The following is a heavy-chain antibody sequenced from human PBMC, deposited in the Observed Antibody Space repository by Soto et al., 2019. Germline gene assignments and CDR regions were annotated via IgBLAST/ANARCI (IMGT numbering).Heavy chain of an antibody. CDR2: IYSGGST. D-gene: IGHD3-3*01. CDR3: ARDLPRPSTIFGVVSGRGSYYGMDV. Sequence: PGGSLRLSCAASGFTVSSNYMSWVRQAPGKGLEWVSVIYSGGSTYYADSVKGRFTISRDNSKNTLYLQMNSLRAEDTAVYYCARDLPRPSTIFGVVSGRGSYYGMDVWGQGTTVTVSS. V-gene: IGHV3-53*01. J-gene: IGHJ6*02. CDR1: GFTVSSNY.